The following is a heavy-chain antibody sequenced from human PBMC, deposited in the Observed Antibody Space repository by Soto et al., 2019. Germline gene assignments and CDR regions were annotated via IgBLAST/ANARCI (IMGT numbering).Heavy chain of an antibody. D-gene: IGHD3-10*01. CDR1: GGSISSGGYS. CDR2: IYHSGST. CDR3: ARANSVVRGVRGGWFDP. J-gene: IGHJ5*02. Sequence: ASETLSLTCAVSGGSISSGGYSWSWIRQPPGKGLEWIGYIYHSGSTYYNPSLKSRVTISVDRSKNQFSLKLSSVTAADTAVYYCARANSVVRGVRGGWFDPWGQGTLVTVSS. V-gene: IGHV4-30-2*01.